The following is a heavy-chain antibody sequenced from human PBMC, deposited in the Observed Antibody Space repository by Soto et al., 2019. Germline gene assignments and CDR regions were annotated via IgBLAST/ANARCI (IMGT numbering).Heavy chain of an antibody. CDR2: IIPIFGTA. CDR3: ARARRGGSSPLRRAHSYYYYGMDV. V-gene: IGHV1-69*13. D-gene: IGHD2-15*01. J-gene: IGHJ6*02. CDR1: GGTFSSYA. Sequence: GASVKVSCKASGGTFSSYAISWVRQAPGQGLEWMGGIIPIFGTANYAQKFQGRVTITADESTSTAYMELSSLRTEDTAVYYCARARRGGSSPLRRAHSYYYYGMDVWGQGTTVTVSS.